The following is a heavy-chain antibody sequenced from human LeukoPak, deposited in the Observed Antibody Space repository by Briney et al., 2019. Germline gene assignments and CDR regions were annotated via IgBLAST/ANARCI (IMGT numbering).Heavy chain of an antibody. CDR2: ISSSSSTI. Sequence: GSLRLSCAASGFTFSSYSMNWVRQAPGKGLEWVSYISSSSSTIYYADSVKGRFTISRDNAKNSLYLQMNSLRAEDTAVYYCARDSRLGEFDYWGQGTLVTVSS. CDR3: ARDSRLGEFDY. CDR1: GFTFSSYS. V-gene: IGHV3-48*01. J-gene: IGHJ4*02. D-gene: IGHD3-16*01.